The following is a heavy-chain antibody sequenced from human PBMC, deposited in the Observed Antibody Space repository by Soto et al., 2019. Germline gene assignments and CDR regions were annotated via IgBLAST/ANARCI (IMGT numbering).Heavy chain of an antibody. Sequence: SVKVACKASGGTFSSYAISWVRQAPGQGLEWMGGIIPIFGTANYAQKFQGRVTITADESTNTAYMELSSLRSEDTAVYYCAKDLGPYSGYAGCFDYWGQGTLVTVSS. CDR1: GGTFSSYA. V-gene: IGHV1-69*01. D-gene: IGHD5-12*01. CDR2: IIPIFGTA. CDR3: AKDLGPYSGYAGCFDY. J-gene: IGHJ4*02.